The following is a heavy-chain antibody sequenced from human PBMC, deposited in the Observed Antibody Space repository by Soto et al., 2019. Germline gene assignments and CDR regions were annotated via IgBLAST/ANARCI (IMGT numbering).Heavy chain of an antibody. CDR1: GYTFTGYY. D-gene: IGHD6-19*01. V-gene: IGHV1-2*04. Sequence: QVQLVQSGAEVKKPGASVKVSCKASGYTFTGYYMHWVRQAPGQGLEWMGWINPNSGGTNYAQKFQGWVTMTRDTSISTAYMERSRLRSDDTAVYYCARGHAVAGTGNWFDPWGHGTLVTVAS. CDR3: ARGHAVAGTGNWFDP. CDR2: INPNSGGT. J-gene: IGHJ5*02.